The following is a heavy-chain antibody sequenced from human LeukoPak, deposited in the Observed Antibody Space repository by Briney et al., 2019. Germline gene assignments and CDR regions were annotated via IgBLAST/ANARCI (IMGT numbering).Heavy chain of an antibody. CDR3: SAATGTHDF. CDR2: INSDRSIT. V-gene: IGHV3-74*01. J-gene: IGHJ4*02. CDR1: GFTFSNYW. D-gene: IGHD6-13*01. Sequence: GGSLRLSCAASGFTFSNYWMHWVRQAPGKGLVWVSRINSDRSITNYADSVKGRFTISRDNAKNTLFLQMNSLRAEDTAVYYCSAATGTHDFWGQGTLVTVSS.